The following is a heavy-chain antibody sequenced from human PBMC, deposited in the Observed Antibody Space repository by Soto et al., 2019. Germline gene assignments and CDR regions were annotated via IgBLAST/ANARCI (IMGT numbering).Heavy chain of an antibody. D-gene: IGHD2-2*01. CDR3: ARVPTIVVVPAEATYYYMDV. Sequence: QVQLVQSGAEVKKPGSSVKVSCKASGGTFSSYTISWVRQAPGQGLEWMGRIIPILGIANYAQKFQGRVTITADKSTSTAYMELSSLRSEDTAVYYCARVPTIVVVPAEATYYYMDVWGKGTTVTVSS. CDR1: GGTFSSYT. V-gene: IGHV1-69*02. J-gene: IGHJ6*03. CDR2: IIPILGIA.